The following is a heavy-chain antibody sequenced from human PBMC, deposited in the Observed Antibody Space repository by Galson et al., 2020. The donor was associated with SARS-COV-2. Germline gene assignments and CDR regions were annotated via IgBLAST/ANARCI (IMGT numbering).Heavy chain of an antibody. CDR1: GFSFNYHS. CDR2: ISGSSASI. J-gene: IGHJ2*01. CDR3: ARGDGDNVLLVLSRSGWYFDL. V-gene: IGHV3-48*02. D-gene: IGHD2-8*01. Sequence: GGSLRLSCAASGFSFNYHSMNWVRQAPGKGLEWVSYISGSSASIYYADSVKGRFTISRDNARNSLFLQMRSLRDEDTATYYCARGDGDNVLLVLSRSGWYFDLWGRGTLVTVSS.